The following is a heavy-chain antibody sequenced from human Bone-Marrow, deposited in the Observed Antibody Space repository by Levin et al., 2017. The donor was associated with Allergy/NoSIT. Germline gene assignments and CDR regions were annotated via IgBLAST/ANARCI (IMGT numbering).Heavy chain of an antibody. D-gene: IGHD1/OR15-1a*01. CDR1: GFTFSNYD. CDR3: ARGRPGRTLVLED. J-gene: IGHJ4*02. CDR2: IGTAIDA. V-gene: IGHV3-13*01. Sequence: GESLKISCEGSGFTFSNYDMHWVRQGKGKGLEWVATIGTAIDAYYPDSVKGRFTISRENAKNSMYLLLNDLRVGDTAVYYCARGRPGRTLVLEDWGQGTVVTVSS.